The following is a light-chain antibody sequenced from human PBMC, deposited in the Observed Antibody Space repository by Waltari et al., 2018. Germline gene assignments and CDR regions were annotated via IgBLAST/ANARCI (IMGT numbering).Light chain of an antibody. CDR2: GAS. J-gene: IGKJ1*01. CDR1: QSVSSN. CDR3: QQYNNWLPWT. V-gene: IGKV3-15*01. Sequence: EVVLTQSPATLSVSPGERATLSCRASQSVSSNLAWYQQKPGQAPRLLIYGASTRATGLPARFSGRGSGPEFTLTISSLQSEDFAVYYCQQYNNWLPWTFGQGTKVEIK.